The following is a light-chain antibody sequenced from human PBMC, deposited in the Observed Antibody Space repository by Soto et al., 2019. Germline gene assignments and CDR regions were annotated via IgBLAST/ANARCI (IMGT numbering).Light chain of an antibody. V-gene: IGKV1-27*01. Sequence: DIQMTQSPSSLSAPVGDRVTITCRASQDISNYLAWYQQKPGKVPKLLIYGASTLQSGVPSRFSGSGSGTDFTLTISSLQPEDVATYYCQNYNSAPLTFGGGTKVEIK. J-gene: IGKJ4*01. CDR1: QDISNY. CDR3: QNYNSAPLT. CDR2: GAS.